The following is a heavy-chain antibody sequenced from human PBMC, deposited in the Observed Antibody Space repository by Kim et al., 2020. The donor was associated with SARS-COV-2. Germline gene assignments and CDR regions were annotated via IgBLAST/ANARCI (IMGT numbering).Heavy chain of an antibody. CDR3: ARGRYGDYGMDV. D-gene: IGHD4-17*01. CDR1: GFTFSSYE. J-gene: IGHJ6*02. CDR2: ISSSGSTI. V-gene: IGHV3-48*03. Sequence: GGSLRLSCAASGFTFSSYEMNWVRQAPGKGLEWVSYISSSGSTIYYADSVKGRFTISRDNAKNSLYLQMNSLRAEDTAVYYCARGRYGDYGMDVWGQGTTVTVSS.